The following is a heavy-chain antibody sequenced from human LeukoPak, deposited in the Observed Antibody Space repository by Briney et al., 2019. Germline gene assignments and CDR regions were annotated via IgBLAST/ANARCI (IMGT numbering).Heavy chain of an antibody. Sequence: ASVKVSCKASGGTFSSYAISWVRQATGQGLEWMGWMNPNSANTGYAQKFQGRVTITRDTSKSTAYMELSSLRSGDTAVYYCARTLPGGVVDYWGQGTLVTVSS. CDR2: MNPNSANT. V-gene: IGHV1-8*03. J-gene: IGHJ4*02. D-gene: IGHD1-14*01. CDR3: ARTLPGGVVDY. CDR1: GGTFSSYA.